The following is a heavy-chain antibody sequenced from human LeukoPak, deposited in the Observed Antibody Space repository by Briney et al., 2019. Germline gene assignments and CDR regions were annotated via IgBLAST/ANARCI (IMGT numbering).Heavy chain of an antibody. CDR3: ACPPGYCSGGSCYGWTYYFDY. J-gene: IGHJ4*02. D-gene: IGHD2-15*01. CDR2: ISYDGSNK. CDR1: GFTFSSYA. V-gene: IGHV3-30*04. Sequence: PGGSLRLSCAASGFTFSSYAMHWVRQAPGKGLEWVAVISYDGSNKYYADSVKGRFTISGDNSKNTLYLQMNSLRAEDTAVYYCACPPGYCSGGSCYGWTYYFDYWGQGTLVTVSS.